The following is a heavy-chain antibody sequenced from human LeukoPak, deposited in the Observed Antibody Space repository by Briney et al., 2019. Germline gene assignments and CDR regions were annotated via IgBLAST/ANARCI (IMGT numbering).Heavy chain of an antibody. D-gene: IGHD5-18*01. Sequence: ASVKVSCKASGGTFSSYAISWVRQAPGQGLEWMGGIIPIFGTANYAQKFQGRVTITADESTSTAYMELSSLRSEDTAVYYCARGRYTNAYFDYWGQGTLVTVSS. CDR1: GGTFSSYA. CDR3: ARGRYTNAYFDY. J-gene: IGHJ4*02. CDR2: IIPIFGTA. V-gene: IGHV1-69*13.